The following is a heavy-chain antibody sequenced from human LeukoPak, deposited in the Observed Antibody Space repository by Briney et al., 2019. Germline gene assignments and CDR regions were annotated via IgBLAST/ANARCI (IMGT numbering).Heavy chain of an antibody. CDR2: ISYDGSNK. V-gene: IGHV3-30*18. J-gene: IGHJ4*02. D-gene: IGHD3-22*01. CDR1: GFTFSSYG. Sequence: GGSLRLSCAASGFTFSSYGMHWVRQAPGKGLEWVAVISYDGSNKYYADSVKGRFTISRDNSKNTLYLQMNSLRAEDTAVYYCAKSPGAMIVVVSTPDWGQGTLVTVSS. CDR3: AKSPGAMIVVVSTPD.